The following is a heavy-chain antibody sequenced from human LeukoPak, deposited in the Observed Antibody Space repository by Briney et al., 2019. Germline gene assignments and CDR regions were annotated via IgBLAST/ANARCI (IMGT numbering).Heavy chain of an antibody. Sequence: ASVKVSCKASGYTFTDYYMHWVRQAPGQGLEWMGWINSNSGGTNYAQKFQGRVTMTRDTSISTAYMELSSLRSDDTAVYYCARVLVPAGGGVVDYWGQGTLVAVSS. D-gene: IGHD3-16*01. CDR1: GYTFTDYY. CDR3: ARVLVPAGGGVVDY. V-gene: IGHV1-2*02. CDR2: INSNSGGT. J-gene: IGHJ4*02.